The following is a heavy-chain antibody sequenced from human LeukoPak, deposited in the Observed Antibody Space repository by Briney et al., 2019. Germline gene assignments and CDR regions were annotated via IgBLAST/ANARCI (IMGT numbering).Heavy chain of an antibody. J-gene: IGHJ6*02. CDR2: INPNSGGT. D-gene: IGHD2-2*01. Sequence: WASVKVSCKASGYTFTGYYMHWVRQAPGQGLEWMGWINPNSGGTNYAQKFQGRVTMTRDTSISTAYMERSRLRSDDTAVYYCARSQDIVVVPAATRDYYYYGMDVWGQGTTVTVSS. CDR1: GYTFTGYY. V-gene: IGHV1-2*02. CDR3: ARSQDIVVVPAATRDYYYYGMDV.